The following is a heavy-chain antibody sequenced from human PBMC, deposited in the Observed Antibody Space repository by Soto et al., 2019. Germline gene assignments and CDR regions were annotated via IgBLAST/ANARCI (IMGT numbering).Heavy chain of an antibody. CDR3: ARNWNGVDY. V-gene: IGHV3-74*01. J-gene: IGHJ4*02. Sequence: GGSLRLSCEASGFTFSNHWMHWVRQAPGKRPVWVARIKTDGSSTNYADYVKGRFTVSRDNAKNTLFLQMNSLRVEDTAVYYCARNWNGVDYWGQGTLVTVSS. CDR1: GFTFSNHW. CDR2: IKTDGSST. D-gene: IGHD1-1*01.